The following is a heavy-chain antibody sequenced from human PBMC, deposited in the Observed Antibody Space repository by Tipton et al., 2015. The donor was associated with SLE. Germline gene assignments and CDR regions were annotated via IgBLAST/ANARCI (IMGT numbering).Heavy chain of an antibody. D-gene: IGHD6-19*01. CDR1: GGSFSDYY. J-gene: IGHJ4*02. V-gene: IGHV4-34*01. CDR3: ARDSSGWVSFDY. Sequence: TLSLTCAVYGGSFSDYYWSWIRQPPGKGLEWIGEINHSGSTNYNPSLKSRVTISVDTSKNQFSLKLSSVTAADTAVYYCARDSSGWVSFDYWGQGTLVTVSS. CDR2: INHSGST.